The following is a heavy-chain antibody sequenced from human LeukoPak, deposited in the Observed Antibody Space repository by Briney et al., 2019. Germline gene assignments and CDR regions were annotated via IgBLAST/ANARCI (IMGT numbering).Heavy chain of an antibody. J-gene: IGHJ4*02. Sequence: GGSLRLSCAASGFTFSGSAMHWVRRASGKGLEWVGRIRSKANNYETTYAPSVKGRFAISRDDSKNTAYLQMNGLKTEDTAMYYCTRPNYGDYADDYWGQGTLVTVSS. CDR1: GFTFSGSA. CDR2: IRSKANNYET. V-gene: IGHV3-73*01. CDR3: TRPNYGDYADDY. D-gene: IGHD4-17*01.